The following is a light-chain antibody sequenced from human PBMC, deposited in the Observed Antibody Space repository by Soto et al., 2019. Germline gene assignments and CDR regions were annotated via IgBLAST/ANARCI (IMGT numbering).Light chain of an antibody. CDR2: HAS. V-gene: IGKV1-5*01. Sequence: DIQLTQSPSTLPASVGDRVAITCRASQSIDRWLAWYQQKPGKAPKIPIYHASSLETGVPSRFSGSGTGTEFTLTIIILQPEDLATDYGQQSYSTPPTFGQGTKVDIK. J-gene: IGKJ1*01. CDR3: QQSYSTPPT. CDR1: QSIDRW.